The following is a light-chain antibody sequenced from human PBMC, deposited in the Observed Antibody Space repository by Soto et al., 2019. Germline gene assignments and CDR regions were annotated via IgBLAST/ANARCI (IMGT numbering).Light chain of an antibody. CDR3: SSYAGSNNVV. V-gene: IGLV2-8*01. CDR2: EVS. CDR1: SSDVGGYNY. J-gene: IGLJ2*01. Sequence: QSVLTQPPSASGSPGQSVTISCTGTSSDVGGYNYVSWYQQHPGKAPKLMIYEVSKRPSGVPDRFSGSKSGNTASLTGSGLQAGDEADYYCSSYAGSNNVVFGGGTQLTVL.